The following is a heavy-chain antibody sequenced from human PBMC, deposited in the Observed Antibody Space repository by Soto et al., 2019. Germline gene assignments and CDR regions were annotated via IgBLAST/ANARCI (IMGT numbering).Heavy chain of an antibody. Sequence: SETLSLTCTVSGGSISSGGYYWSWIRQHPGKGLEWIGYIYYSGSTYYNPSLKSRVTISVDTSKNQFSLKLSSVTAADTAVYYCARGSYYDSSGYYYVRGFDYWGQGTLVTVSS. CDR3: ARGSYYDSSGYYYVRGFDY. CDR1: GGSISSGGYY. CDR2: IYYSGST. V-gene: IGHV4-31*03. D-gene: IGHD3-22*01. J-gene: IGHJ4*02.